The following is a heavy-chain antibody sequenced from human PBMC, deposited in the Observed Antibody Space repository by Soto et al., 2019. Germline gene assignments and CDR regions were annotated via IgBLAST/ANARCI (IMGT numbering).Heavy chain of an antibody. CDR1: GYTFTSYA. CDR2: INAGNGNT. Sequence: EVSVKVSCKASGYTFTSYAMHWVRQAPGQRLEWMGWINAGNGNTKYSQKFQGRVTITRDTSASTAYMELSSLRSEDTAVYYCARGITLPTPLDYWGQGTLVTVSS. CDR3: ARGITLPTPLDY. J-gene: IGHJ4*02. D-gene: IGHD1-20*01. V-gene: IGHV1-3*01.